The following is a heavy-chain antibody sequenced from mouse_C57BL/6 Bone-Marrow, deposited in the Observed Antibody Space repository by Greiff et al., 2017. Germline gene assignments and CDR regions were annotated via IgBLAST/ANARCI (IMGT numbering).Heavy chain of an antibody. J-gene: IGHJ1*03. Sequence: VQLQQSGAELVRPGSSVKLSCKASGYTFTSYWMHWVKQRPIQGLEWIGNIDPSDSETNYNQKFKDKATLTVDKSSSTAYMQLSSMTSEDSAVYYCARDCYGSSSHWYFDVWGTGTTVTVSS. D-gene: IGHD1-1*01. CDR2: IDPSDSET. CDR3: ARDCYGSSSHWYFDV. V-gene: IGHV1-52*01. CDR1: GYTFTSYW.